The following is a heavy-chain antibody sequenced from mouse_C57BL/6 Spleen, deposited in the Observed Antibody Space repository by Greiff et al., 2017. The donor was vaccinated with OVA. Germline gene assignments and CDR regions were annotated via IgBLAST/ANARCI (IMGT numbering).Heavy chain of an antibody. CDR3: ARHEDHPNYYGSPYCDY. D-gene: IGHD1-1*01. CDR2: FYPGSGSI. CDR1: GYTFTEYT. Sequence: QVQLQQSGAELVKPGASVKLSCKASGYTFTEYTIHWVKQRSGQGLEWIGWFYPGSGSIKYNEKFKDKATLTADKSSSTVYMELSRLTSEDSAVYFCARHEDHPNYYGSPYCDYWGQGTTLTVSS. V-gene: IGHV1-62-2*01. J-gene: IGHJ2*01.